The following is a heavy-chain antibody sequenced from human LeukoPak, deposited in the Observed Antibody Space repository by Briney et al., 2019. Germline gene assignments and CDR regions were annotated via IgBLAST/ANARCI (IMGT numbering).Heavy chain of an antibody. CDR2: ISYDGSNK. J-gene: IGHJ4*02. CDR3: ARGHGDYGFDY. D-gene: IGHD4-17*01. CDR1: GFTFSSYA. V-gene: IGHV3-30-3*01. Sequence: GGSLRLSCAASGFTFSSYAMHWVRQAPGKGLEWVAVISYDGSNKYYADSVKGRFTISRDNSKNTLYLQMNSLRAEDTAVYYCARGHGDYGFDYWGQGTLVTVSS.